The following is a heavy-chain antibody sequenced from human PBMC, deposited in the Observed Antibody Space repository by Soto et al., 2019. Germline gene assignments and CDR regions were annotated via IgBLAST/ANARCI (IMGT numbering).Heavy chain of an antibody. CDR2: IYYSGST. D-gene: IGHD7-27*01. J-gene: IGHJ4*02. V-gene: IGHV4-39*01. CDR3: ARHGKRKTKPTGDYFDY. CDR1: GGSISSSSYY. Sequence: SETLSLTCTVSGGSISSSSYYWGWIRQPPGKGLERIGSIYYSGSTYYNPSLKSRVTISVDTSKNQFSLKLSSVTAADTAVYYCARHGKRKTKPTGDYFDYWGQGTLVTVSS.